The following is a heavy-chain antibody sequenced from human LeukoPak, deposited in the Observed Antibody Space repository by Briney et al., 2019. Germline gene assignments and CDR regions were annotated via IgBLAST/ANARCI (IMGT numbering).Heavy chain of an antibody. D-gene: IGHD2-15*01. V-gene: IGHV5-51*01. Sequence: GESPMISCKGSGCSFTSYCIGWVRQLPGKGLVGLGVILPGDSNTKYSPSSQSHLTITADNYISTTHLQWSSLQASDAATFYCARHAGYCSGGSCPAAFQHWGQGTLVTVSS. CDR3: ARHAGYCSGGSCPAAFQH. CDR2: ILPGDSNT. CDR1: GCSFTSYC. J-gene: IGHJ1*01.